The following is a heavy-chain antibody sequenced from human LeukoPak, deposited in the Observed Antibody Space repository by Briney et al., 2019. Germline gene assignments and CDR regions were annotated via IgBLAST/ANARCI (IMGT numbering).Heavy chain of an antibody. CDR3: ARGGYYDSSGYGLDY. Sequence: GRSLRLSCAASGFTFSSSGMHWVRQAPGKGLEWVALIWYDGSNEYYADSVKGRFTISRDNSKNTLYLQMNSLRAEDTAVYYCARGGYYDSSGYGLDYWGQGTLVTVSS. J-gene: IGHJ4*02. V-gene: IGHV3-33*01. CDR1: GFTFSSSG. D-gene: IGHD3-22*01. CDR2: IWYDGSNE.